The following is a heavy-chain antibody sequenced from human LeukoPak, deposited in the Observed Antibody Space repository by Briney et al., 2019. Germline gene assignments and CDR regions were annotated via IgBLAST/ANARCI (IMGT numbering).Heavy chain of an antibody. V-gene: IGHV3-23*01. J-gene: IGHJ5*02. CDR3: AKAPYSSSSYWFDP. D-gene: IGHD6-13*01. CDR1: GFTFSSYA. CDR2: ISGSGGST. Sequence: GGSLRLSCAASGFTFSSYAMSWVRQAPGKGLGWVSAISGSGGSTYYADSVKGRFTISRDNSKNTLYLQMNSLRAEDTAVYYCAKAPYSSSSYWFDPWGQGTLVTVSS.